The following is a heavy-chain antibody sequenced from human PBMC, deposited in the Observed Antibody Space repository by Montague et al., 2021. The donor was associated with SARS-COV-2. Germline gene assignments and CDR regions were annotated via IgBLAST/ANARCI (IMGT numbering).Heavy chain of an antibody. CDR1: GGSISSSSYY. J-gene: IGHJ6*02. V-gene: IGHV4-39*01. CDR3: ARAFTDWLRYYGMDV. Sequence: SETLSPTRTVSGGSISSSSYYWGWIRQPPGKGLEWIGSIYYSGSTYYXPSLKSRVTISVDTSKNQFSLKLSSVTAADTAVYYCARAFTDWLRYYGMDVWGQGTTVTVSS. D-gene: IGHD3-9*01. CDR2: IYYSGST.